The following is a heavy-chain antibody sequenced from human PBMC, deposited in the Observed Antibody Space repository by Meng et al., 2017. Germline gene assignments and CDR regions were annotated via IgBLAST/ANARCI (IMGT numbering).Heavy chain of an antibody. CDR1: GFSLSTSGVG. J-gene: IGHJ4*02. Sequence: QNTLKESGPTLVKPTQTLPLTCTFSGFSLSTSGVGVCWLRQPPGKALEWLALIYWDDDNRTSPSLKSRLTITKNTSKNQVVLTMTNMDPVDTATYYCAKSKKTYYDFWSGYLGYSFDYGAREPWSPSPQ. V-gene: IGHV2-5*02. D-gene: IGHD3-3*01. CDR2: IYWDDDN. CDR3: AKSKKTYYDFWSGYLGYSFDY.